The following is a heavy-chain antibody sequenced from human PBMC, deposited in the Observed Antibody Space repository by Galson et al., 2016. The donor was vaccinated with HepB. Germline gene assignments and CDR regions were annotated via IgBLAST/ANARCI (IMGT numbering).Heavy chain of an antibody. CDR3: ARDDTYRVCSTSCYDYYGMDV. J-gene: IGHJ6*02. D-gene: IGHD2-2*01. CDR1: GFTFSSSW. Sequence: SLRLSCAASGFTFSSSWMGWARQAPGKGLEWVANIKSDGREKFYVDSVQGRFTVSRDNAENSVFLQMNNLRAEDTAVYYCARDDTYRVCSTSCYDYYGMDVWGQGTTVTVSS. CDR2: IKSDGREK. V-gene: IGHV3-7*01.